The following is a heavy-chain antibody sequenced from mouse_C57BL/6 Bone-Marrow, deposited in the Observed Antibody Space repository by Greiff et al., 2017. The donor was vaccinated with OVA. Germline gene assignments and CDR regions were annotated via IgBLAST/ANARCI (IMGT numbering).Heavy chain of an antibody. D-gene: IGHD1-1*01. J-gene: IGHJ4*01. V-gene: IGHV1-22*01. CDR1: GYTFTDYN. CDR3: ARMDIYYGSSYAMDY. Sequence: EVKLVESGPELVKPGASVKMSCKASGYTFTDYNMHWVKQSHGKSLEWIGYINPNNGGTSYNQKFKGKATLTVNKSSSTAYMELRSLTSEDSAVYYCARMDIYYGSSYAMDYWGQGTSVTVSS. CDR2: INPNNGGT.